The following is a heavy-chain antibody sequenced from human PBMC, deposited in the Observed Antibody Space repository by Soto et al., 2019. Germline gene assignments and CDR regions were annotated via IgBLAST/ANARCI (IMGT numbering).Heavy chain of an antibody. J-gene: IGHJ5*02. CDR1: GGSFSGYY. CDR2: INHSGST. Sequence: QVQLQQWGAGLLKPSETLSLTCAVYGGSFSGYYWSWIRQPPGKGLEWIGEINHSGSTNYNPSLKSRVTISVDTSKNQFSLKLSSVTAADTAVYYCARGTRFSLRYLHPWGQGTLVTVSS. V-gene: IGHV4-34*01. D-gene: IGHD3-9*01. CDR3: ARGTRFSLRYLHP.